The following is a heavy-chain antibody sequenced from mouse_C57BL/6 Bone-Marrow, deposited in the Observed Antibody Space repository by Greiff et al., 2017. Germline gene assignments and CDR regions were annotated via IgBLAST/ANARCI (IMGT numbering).Heavy chain of an antibody. V-gene: IGHV1-19*01. CDR2: INPYNGGT. Sequence: EVQLQQPGPVLVKPGASVKMSCKASGYTFTDYYMNWVKQSHGKSLEWIGVINPYNGGTSYNQKFKGKATLTVDKSSSTAYMELNSLTSEDSAVYYCARRGSYYGSSRGYFDVWGTGTTVTVSS. CDR3: ARRGSYYGSSRGYFDV. CDR1: GYTFTDYY. J-gene: IGHJ1*03. D-gene: IGHD1-1*01.